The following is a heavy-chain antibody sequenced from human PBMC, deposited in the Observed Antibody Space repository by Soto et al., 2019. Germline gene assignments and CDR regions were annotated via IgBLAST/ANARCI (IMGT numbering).Heavy chain of an antibody. Sequence: TLSVTCTVSRGSSSSGGFYWSWIRQHPDKRLEWFGYIYFSGSTYYNPSLRNRVTISVDPSQDHFSLKLSSVPAARTALYYCARSSTVVPGGYYYYYGMDVWGPGTTVTVFS. CDR1: RGSSSSGGFY. D-gene: IGHD2-15*01. CDR2: IYFSGST. V-gene: IGHV4-31*03. CDR3: ARSSTVVPGGYYYYYGMDV. J-gene: IGHJ6*02.